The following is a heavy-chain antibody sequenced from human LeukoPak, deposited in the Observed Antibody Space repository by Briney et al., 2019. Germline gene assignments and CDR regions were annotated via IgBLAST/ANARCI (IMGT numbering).Heavy chain of an antibody. Sequence: GGSLRLSCAASGFTFSSYGMHWVRQAPGKGLEWVAVIWYDGSNKYYADSVKGRFTISRDNSKNTLYLQMNSLRAEDAAVYYCARDSRGRYCSSTSCYARGSFDYWGQGTLVTVSS. CDR3: ARDSRGRYCSSTSCYARGSFDY. CDR1: GFTFSSYG. CDR2: IWYDGSNK. J-gene: IGHJ4*02. V-gene: IGHV3-33*01. D-gene: IGHD2-2*01.